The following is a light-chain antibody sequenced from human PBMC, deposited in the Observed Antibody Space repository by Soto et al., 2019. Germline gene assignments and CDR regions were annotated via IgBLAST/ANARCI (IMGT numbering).Light chain of an antibody. V-gene: IGKV2-28*01. Sequence: DIVMTQSPLSLSVTPGEPASISCRSSQSLLHSNGYNYLDWYLQTPGQSPQLLIYLGSNRASGVHDRFSGSGSGTDFTLKISRMEAEDVGVYYCMQALQTPLTFGGGTKVEIK. J-gene: IGKJ4*01. CDR3: MQALQTPLT. CDR1: QSLLHSNGYNY. CDR2: LGS.